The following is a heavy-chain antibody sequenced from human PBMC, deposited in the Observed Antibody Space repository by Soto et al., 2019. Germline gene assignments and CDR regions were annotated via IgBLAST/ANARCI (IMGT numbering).Heavy chain of an antibody. CDR1: GHTLTELS. CDR2: FDPEGGEA. J-gene: IGHJ4*02. Sequence: ASVKVSCKISGHTLTELSIHLVRQAPGKGLEWMGVFDPEGGEAIYAQKWRGRVTVTEYTFTDTVYMELSVLKSDDSAVYYCAKPTPIRGAMITKLKFDFWGQGPPVTVSS. V-gene: IGHV1-24*01. CDR3: AKPTPIRGAMITKLKFDF. D-gene: IGHD3-10*01.